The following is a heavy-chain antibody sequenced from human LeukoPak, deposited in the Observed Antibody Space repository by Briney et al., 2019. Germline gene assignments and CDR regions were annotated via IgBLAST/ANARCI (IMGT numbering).Heavy chain of an antibody. D-gene: IGHD3-22*01. CDR1: GYTLTSYY. J-gene: IGHJ4*02. Sequence: ASVKVSCKASGYTLTSYYMHWVRQAPGQGLEWMGIINPSGGNTSYAQKFRDRVTMTTGMSTSTVYMELSSLRSEDTAVYYCARASTMVDDSSGYYPLYWGQGTLVTVSS. CDR3: ARASTMVDDSSGYYPLY. V-gene: IGHV1-46*01. CDR2: INPSGGNT.